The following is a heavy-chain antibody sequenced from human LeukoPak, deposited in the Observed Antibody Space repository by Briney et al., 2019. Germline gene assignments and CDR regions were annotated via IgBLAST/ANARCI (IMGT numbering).Heavy chain of an antibody. CDR2: IYHSGST. D-gene: IGHD5-18*01. CDR3: ARVGYSYGFDY. J-gene: IGHJ4*02. CDR1: GGSISSGGHS. Sequence: PSQTLSLTCAVSGGSISSGGHSWSWIRQPPGKGLEWIGYIYHSGSTYYNPSLKSRVTISVDRSNNQFSLKLSSVTAADTAVYYCARVGYSYGFDYWGQGTLVTVSS. V-gene: IGHV4-30-2*01.